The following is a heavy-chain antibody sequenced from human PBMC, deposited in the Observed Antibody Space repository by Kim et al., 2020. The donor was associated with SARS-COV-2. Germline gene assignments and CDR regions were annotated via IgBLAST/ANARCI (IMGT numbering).Heavy chain of an antibody. CDR2: VSSSGST. D-gene: IGHD6-25*01. Sequence: SETLSLTCTVSGDSMSSAAHYWSWVRQQPGKALEWIGYVSSSGSTHYKSSLESRISISRDASKNHFSLTLISVTSAETAVYYCARVGIPANYFYHWGQGTLDTVSS. CDR1: GDSMSSAAHY. V-gene: IGHV4-31*03. J-gene: IGHJ4*02. CDR3: ARVGIPANYFYH.